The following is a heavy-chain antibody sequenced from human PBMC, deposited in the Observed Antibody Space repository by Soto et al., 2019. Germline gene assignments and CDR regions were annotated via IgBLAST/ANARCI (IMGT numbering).Heavy chain of an antibody. CDR1: GFSLSTSGVG. D-gene: IGHD3-10*01. J-gene: IGHJ4*02. CDR3: AHRRQFDNFDY. V-gene: IGHV2-5*02. CDR2: IYWDDDK. Sequence: QITLKESGPTLVKPTQTLTLTCTFSGFSLSTSGVGVGWIRQPPGKALEWLALIYWDDDKRYSPSLKSRLTLTKETPKNQVVLTMTNMDPVDTATYYCAHRRQFDNFDYWGQGTLVTVSS.